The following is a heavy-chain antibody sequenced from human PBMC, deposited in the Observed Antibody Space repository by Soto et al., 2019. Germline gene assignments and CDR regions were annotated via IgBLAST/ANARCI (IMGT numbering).Heavy chain of an antibody. Sequence: LRLSCAASGFIFSSYGMSWVRQAPGKGLEWVSAISGSGGSTYYADSEKGLFTISRENSKNTLYLQMNSLRAEDTAVYYCAKGGVGATVFPYWGQGTLVTVSS. CDR2: ISGSGGST. CDR1: GFIFSSYG. D-gene: IGHD1-26*01. V-gene: IGHV3-23*01. J-gene: IGHJ4*02. CDR3: AKGGVGATVFPY.